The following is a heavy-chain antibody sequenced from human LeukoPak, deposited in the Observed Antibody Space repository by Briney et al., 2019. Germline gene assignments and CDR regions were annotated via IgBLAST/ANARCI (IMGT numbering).Heavy chain of an antibody. CDR1: GGSISSYY. D-gene: IGHD3-22*01. V-gene: IGHV4-59*01. CDR3: ARENYDSSLPPGWFDP. J-gene: IGHJ5*02. CDR2: IYYSGST. Sequence: PSETLSLTCTVSGGSISSYYWSWIRQPPGKRLEWIGYIYYSGSTNYNPSLKSRVTISVDTSKNQFSLKLSSVTAADTAVYYCARENYDSSLPPGWFDPWGQGTLVTVSS.